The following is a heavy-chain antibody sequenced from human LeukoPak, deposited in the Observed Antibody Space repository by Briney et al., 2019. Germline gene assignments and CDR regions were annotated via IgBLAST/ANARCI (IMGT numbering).Heavy chain of an antibody. CDR2: ISGSGGST. Sequence: GGALRLSCAASGFTFSSYAMSWVRQAPGKGLEWVSAISGSGGSTYYADSVKGPFTISRDNSKSTLYLQMNSLRSEHTAGYYWAKGVYGYFDYWGQGTLVTVSS. V-gene: IGHV3-23*01. D-gene: IGHD4-17*01. CDR3: AKGVYGYFDY. J-gene: IGHJ4*02. CDR1: GFTFSSYA.